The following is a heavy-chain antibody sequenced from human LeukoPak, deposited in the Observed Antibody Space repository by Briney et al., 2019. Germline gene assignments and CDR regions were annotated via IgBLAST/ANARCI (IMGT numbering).Heavy chain of an antibody. V-gene: IGHV2-5*01. CDR2: IYWNDDI. Sequence: SGPTLVNPTQTLTLTCTFSGFSLSTSGVGVGWIRQPPGKALEWLALIYWNDDIHYSPSLKNRLTITKDTSKNQVVLTMTNMDPVDTATYYCAHSYFSGPAAWFGELEVPPTRPYYFDYWGQGTLSPSPQ. CDR3: AHSYFSGPAAWFGELEVPPTRPYYFDY. CDR1: GFSLSTSGVG. J-gene: IGHJ4*02. D-gene: IGHD3-10*01.